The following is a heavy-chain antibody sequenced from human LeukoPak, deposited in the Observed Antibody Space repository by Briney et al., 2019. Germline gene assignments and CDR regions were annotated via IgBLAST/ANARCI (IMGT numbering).Heavy chain of an antibody. Sequence: GGSLRLSCAASGFTFSSYSMNWVRQAPGKGLEWVSSISSSSSYIYYADSVKGRFTISRDNAKNSLYLQMNNLRAEDTAVYYCARDIGDYYDSNFDYWGQGTLVTVSS. V-gene: IGHV3-21*01. J-gene: IGHJ4*02. CDR1: GFTFSSYS. D-gene: IGHD3-22*01. CDR3: ARDIGDYYDSNFDY. CDR2: ISSSSSYI.